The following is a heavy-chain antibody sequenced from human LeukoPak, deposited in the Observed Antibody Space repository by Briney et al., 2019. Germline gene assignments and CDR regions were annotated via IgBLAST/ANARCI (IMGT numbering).Heavy chain of an antibody. CDR2: ISNDGSRI. Sequence: PGRSLRLSCAASGFTFNGYAMHWVRQAPVKGLEWVAVISNDGSRIYYADSAKGRFTVSRDNSKSTLFLQMNRLRDEDTAVYYCARGRGPGSFLIDYWGQGTLVTVSS. J-gene: IGHJ4*02. CDR1: GFTFNGYA. V-gene: IGHV3-30*01. CDR3: ARGRGPGSFLIDY. D-gene: IGHD3-10*01.